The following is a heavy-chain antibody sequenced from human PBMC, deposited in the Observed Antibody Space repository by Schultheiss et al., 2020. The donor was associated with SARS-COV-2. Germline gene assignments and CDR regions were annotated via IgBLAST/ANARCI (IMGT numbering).Heavy chain of an antibody. CDR2: ISSSGSYT. CDR1: GFTFRDYY. CDR3: ARDLTGIAH. J-gene: IGHJ4*02. Sequence: GGSLRLSCVASGFTFRDYYMTWIRQAPGKGLEWVSHISSSGSYTKSADTAKDRFTLSRDNGKNSLYLQMNSLRAEDTAVYYCARDLTGIAHWGQGTLVTVSS. V-gene: IGHV3-11*06. D-gene: IGHD1-20*01.